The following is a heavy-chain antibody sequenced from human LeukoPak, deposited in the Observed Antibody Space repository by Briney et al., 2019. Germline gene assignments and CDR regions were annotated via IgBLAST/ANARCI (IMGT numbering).Heavy chain of an antibody. V-gene: IGHV3-23*01. Sequence: GGSLRLSCEASKFLFRTYAMAWVRQAPGKGLEWVAALSSSGDSAHYADSVKGRFSISRDVSKSTLYLHMNILRADDTALYYCARVSSSSLDSWGQGALVTVSS. D-gene: IGHD6-6*01. CDR3: ARVSSSSLDS. CDR2: LSSSGDSA. CDR1: KFLFRTYA. J-gene: IGHJ4*02.